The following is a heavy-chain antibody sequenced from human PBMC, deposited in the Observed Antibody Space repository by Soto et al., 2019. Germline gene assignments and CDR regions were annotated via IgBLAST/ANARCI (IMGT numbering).Heavy chain of an antibody. V-gene: IGHV3-23*01. CDR3: AKDRDGYNYEASAFDI. D-gene: IGHD5-12*01. J-gene: IGHJ3*02. CDR1: GFTFSSYA. Sequence: GGSLRLSCAASGFTFSSYAMSWVRQAPGKGLEWVSAISGSGGSTYYADSVKGRFTISRDNSKNTLYLQMNSLRAEDTAVYYCAKDRDGYNYEASAFDIWGQGTMVTVSS. CDR2: ISGSGGST.